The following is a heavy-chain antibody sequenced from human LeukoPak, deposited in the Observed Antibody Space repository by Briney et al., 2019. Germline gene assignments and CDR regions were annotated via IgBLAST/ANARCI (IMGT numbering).Heavy chain of an antibody. CDR2: ISYDGSNK. CDR3: ARNLLQWELHGRTLGY. D-gene: IGHD1-26*01. V-gene: IGHV3-30*04. Sequence: HTGGSLRLSCAASGFTFSSYAMHWVRQAPGKGLEWVAVISYDGSNKYYADSVKGRFTISRDNSKNTLYLQMNSLRAEDTAVYYCARNLLQWELHGRTLGYWGQGTLVTVPS. J-gene: IGHJ4*02. CDR1: GFTFSSYA.